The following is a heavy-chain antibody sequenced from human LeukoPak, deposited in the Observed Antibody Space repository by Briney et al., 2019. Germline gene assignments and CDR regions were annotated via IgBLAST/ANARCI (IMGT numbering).Heavy chain of an antibody. CDR1: GFTFSSYG. CDR2: IRYDGSNK. V-gene: IGHV3-30*02. J-gene: IGHJ6*03. D-gene: IGHD7-27*01. CDR3: AKYGDPLNYYYYYYMDG. Sequence: PGGSLRLSCAASGFTFSSYGMHWVRQAPGKGLEWVAFIRYDGSNKYYADSVKGRFTISRDNSKNTLYLQMNSLRAEDTAVYYCAKYGDPLNYYYYYYMDGWGKGTTVTVSS.